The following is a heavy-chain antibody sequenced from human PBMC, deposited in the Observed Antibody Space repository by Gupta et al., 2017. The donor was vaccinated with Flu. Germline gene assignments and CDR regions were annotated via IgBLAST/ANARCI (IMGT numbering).Heavy chain of an antibody. J-gene: IGHJ4*02. CDR1: GLTFDDYA. V-gene: IGHV3-9*01. CDR3: AKVSELLPYYFDY. CDR2: ISWNSGSI. Sequence: EVQLVESGGGLVQPGRSLRLSCAASGLTFDDYAMHWVRQAPGKGLEWVSGISWNSGSIGYADSVKGRFTISRDNAKNSLYLQMNSLRAEDTALYYCAKVSELLPYYFDYWGQGTLVTVSS. D-gene: IGHD2-15*01.